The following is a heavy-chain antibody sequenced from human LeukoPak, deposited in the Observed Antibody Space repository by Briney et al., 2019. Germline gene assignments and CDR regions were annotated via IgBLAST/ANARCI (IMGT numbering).Heavy chain of an antibody. J-gene: IGHJ3*02. D-gene: IGHD1-26*01. Sequence: SSXKVSCKASGGTFISYPLNWVRQAPGQGREWMGRIIPILDIANYAQKFQGRVTITADRSTSTAYMELSSLRSEDTAVYYCARGRRGGSYPLDAFDIWGQGTMVTVSS. CDR2: IIPILDIA. CDR1: GGTFISYP. V-gene: IGHV1-69*04. CDR3: ARGRRGGSYPLDAFDI.